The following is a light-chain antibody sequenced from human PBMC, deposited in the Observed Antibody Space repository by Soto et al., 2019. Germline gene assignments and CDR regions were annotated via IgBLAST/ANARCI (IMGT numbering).Light chain of an antibody. CDR3: QQYNNWPPDT. J-gene: IGKJ3*01. CDR2: GAS. V-gene: IGKV3-15*01. CDR1: QSISSN. Sequence: EIVMTQSPATLSVSPGERATLSCRASQSISSNLAWYQQKPGQAPRLLIYGASTRATGIPARFSGSGSGTDFTLTISSLQSQDFAVYYCQQYNNWPPDTFGPRTKVDIK.